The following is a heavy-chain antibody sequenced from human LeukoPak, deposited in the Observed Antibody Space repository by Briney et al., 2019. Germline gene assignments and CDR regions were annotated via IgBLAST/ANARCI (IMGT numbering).Heavy chain of an antibody. CDR3: ARYPLSYSGYYMDV. V-gene: IGHV3-21*01. Sequence: GGSLRLSCAASGFTFSIYYMTWVRQAPGKGLEWVSSISTSGAYIYYADSVKGRFTISRDNAKNSLYLQMNSLRAEDSAVYYCARYPLSYSGYYMDVWGTGTTVTVSS. CDR1: GFTFSIYY. J-gene: IGHJ6*03. D-gene: IGHD2-15*01. CDR2: ISTSGAYI.